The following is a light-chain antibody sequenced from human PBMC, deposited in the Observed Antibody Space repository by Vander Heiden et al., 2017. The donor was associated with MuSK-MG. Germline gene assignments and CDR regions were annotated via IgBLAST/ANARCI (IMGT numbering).Light chain of an antibody. CDR1: QSVSSSY. Sequence: EIVLTQSPGTLSLSPGERATLSCRASQSVSSSYLAWYQQKPGQAPRLLIYGASSRANGIPDRFSGSGSGTDFTLTSSRLEPEDFAVYYWQQYSSSQTFGQGTKVEIK. J-gene: IGKJ1*01. V-gene: IGKV3-20*01. CDR2: GAS. CDR3: QQYSSSQT.